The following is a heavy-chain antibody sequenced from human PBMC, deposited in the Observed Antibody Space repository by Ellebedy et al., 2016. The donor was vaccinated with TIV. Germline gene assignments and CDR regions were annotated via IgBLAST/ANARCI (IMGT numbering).Heavy chain of an antibody. D-gene: IGHD2/OR15-2a*01. CDR2: ISSNGGST. CDR1: GFTFSSYA. J-gene: IGHJ4*02. CDR3: AGRLSFDY. Sequence: GESLKISCSASGFTFSSYAMHWVRQAPGKGLEYVSAISSNGGSTYYADSVKGRFTISRDNSKNTLYLQMNSLRAEDTAVYYCAGRLSFDYWGQGTLVTVSS. V-gene: IGHV3-64*04.